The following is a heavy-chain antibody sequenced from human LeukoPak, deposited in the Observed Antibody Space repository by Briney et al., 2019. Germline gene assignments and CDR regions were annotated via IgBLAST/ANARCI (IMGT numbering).Heavy chain of an antibody. D-gene: IGHD1-14*01. CDR3: ARAPSRYISYYYMDV. V-gene: IGHV3-53*01. CDR2: IYPGGDI. J-gene: IGHJ6*03. CDR1: EVTVTSNY. Sequence: GGSLRLSCAASEVTVTSNYMSWVRQGPGKGLQWVSVIYPGGDIYYADSVKGRFIISRDNSKNTLSLQMNSLRAEDTAVYYCARAPSRYISYYYMDVWGKGTTVTISS.